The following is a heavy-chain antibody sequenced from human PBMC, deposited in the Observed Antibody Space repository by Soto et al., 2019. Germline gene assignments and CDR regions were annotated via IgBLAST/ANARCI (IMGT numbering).Heavy chain of an antibody. Sequence: GASVKVSCKASGGTFSSYAISWLRQAPGQGLEWMGGIIPIFGTANYAQKFQGRVTITADKSTSTAYMELSSLRSEDTAVYYCARGGRGGYYKRGFDYWGQGTLVTVSS. V-gene: IGHV1-69*06. J-gene: IGHJ4*02. CDR2: IIPIFGTA. CDR1: GGTFSSYA. CDR3: ARGGRGGYYKRGFDY. D-gene: IGHD3-22*01.